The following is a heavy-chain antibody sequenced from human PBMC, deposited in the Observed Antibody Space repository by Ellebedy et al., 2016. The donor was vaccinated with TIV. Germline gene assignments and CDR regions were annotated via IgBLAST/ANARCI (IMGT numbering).Heavy chain of an antibody. CDR1: GFTFSSYA. Sequence: GESLKISXAASGFTFSSYAMSWVRQAPGKGLEWVSAISGSGGSTYYADSVKGRFTISRDNAKNSLYLQMNSLRAEDTAMYYCARINRGEDAFDIWGQGTMVTVSS. CDR2: ISGSGGST. CDR3: ARINRGEDAFDI. J-gene: IGHJ3*02. V-gene: IGHV3-23*01. D-gene: IGHD3-10*01.